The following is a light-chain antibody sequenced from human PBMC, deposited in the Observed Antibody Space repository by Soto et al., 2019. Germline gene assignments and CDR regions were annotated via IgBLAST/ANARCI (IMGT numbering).Light chain of an antibody. CDR3: QQYNNWPRT. Sequence: ETVWTQSPRTLAVSPGEGATLARRASQSVSSNLAWYQQKPGQAPRLLIYHASTRATAVPARFTASGSGTEFTLTISSLQSEDFAVYYCQQYNNWPRTFGQGTKVDIK. CDR2: HAS. V-gene: IGKV3-15*01. CDR1: QSVSSN. J-gene: IGKJ1*01.